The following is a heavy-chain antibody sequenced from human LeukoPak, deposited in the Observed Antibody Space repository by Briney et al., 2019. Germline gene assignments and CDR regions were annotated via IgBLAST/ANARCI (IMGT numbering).Heavy chain of an antibody. D-gene: IGHD3-9*01. CDR2: IKQDGSEK. CDR1: GFTFSSYW. Sequence: GGSLRLSCAASGFTFSSYWMSWVRQAPGKGLEWVANIKQDGSEKYYVDSVKGRFTISRDNAKNSLYLQMNSLRAEDTAVYYCARDLLYYDILTGYRTDAFDIWGQGTMVTVSS. J-gene: IGHJ3*02. V-gene: IGHV3-7*01. CDR3: ARDLLYYDILTGYRTDAFDI.